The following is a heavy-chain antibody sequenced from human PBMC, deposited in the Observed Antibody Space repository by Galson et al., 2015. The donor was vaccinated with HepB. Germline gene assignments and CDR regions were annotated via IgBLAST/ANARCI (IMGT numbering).Heavy chain of an antibody. J-gene: IGHJ4*02. Sequence: QSGAEVKKPGESLKISCKGSGYSFTSYWIGWVRQMPGKGLEWMGIIYPGDSDTRYSPSFQGQVTISADKSISTAYLQWSSLKASDTAMYYCARQPHGSGSSEYFDYWGQGTLVTVSS. CDR3: ARQPHGSGSSEYFDY. V-gene: IGHV5-51*01. CDR1: GYSFTSYW. CDR2: IYPGDSDT. D-gene: IGHD3-10*01.